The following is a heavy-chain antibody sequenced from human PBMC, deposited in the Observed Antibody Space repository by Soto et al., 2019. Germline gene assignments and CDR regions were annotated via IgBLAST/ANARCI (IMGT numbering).Heavy chain of an antibody. Sequence: ASVKVSCKASGGTFSSYAISWVRQAPGQGLEWMGGIIPIFGTANYAQKFQGRVTITADESTSTAYMELSSLRSEDTAVYYCARDLNLYCGGDCPLGGYFDYWGQGTLVTVSS. J-gene: IGHJ4*02. CDR1: GGTFSSYA. CDR3: ARDLNLYCGGDCPLGGYFDY. CDR2: IIPIFGTA. V-gene: IGHV1-69*13. D-gene: IGHD2-21*02.